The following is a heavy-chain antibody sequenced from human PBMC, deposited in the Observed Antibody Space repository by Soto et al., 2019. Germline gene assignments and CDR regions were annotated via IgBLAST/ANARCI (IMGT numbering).Heavy chain of an antibody. CDR1: GFSFTSWP. J-gene: IGHJ4*02. Sequence: EVQLLESGGGLVQPGGSLRLSCATSGFSFTSWPMSWVRQAPGKGLEWASSISASGASTYYADSVKGRFFISRDSPRNTLYLQLSSLRAEDTALLYCVKSRPTVRIDGYYFDDWGQGTLVTVSP. CDR2: ISASGAST. V-gene: IGHV3-23*01. CDR3: VKSRPTVRIDGYYFDD. D-gene: IGHD2-2*03.